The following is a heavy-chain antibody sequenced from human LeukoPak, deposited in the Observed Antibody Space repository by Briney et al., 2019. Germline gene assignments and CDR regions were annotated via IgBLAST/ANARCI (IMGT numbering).Heavy chain of an antibody. V-gene: IGHV4-34*01. D-gene: IGHD3-10*01. Sequence: SETLSLTCAVYGGSFSGYYWSWIRQPPGKGLEWIGEINHSGSTNYNPSLKSRVTISVDPSKNQFSLNLSSVTAADTAVYYCARSGSYIAMYYYYAMDVWGQGTTVTVSS. J-gene: IGHJ6*02. CDR3: ARSGSYIAMYYYYAMDV. CDR1: GGSFSGYY. CDR2: INHSGST.